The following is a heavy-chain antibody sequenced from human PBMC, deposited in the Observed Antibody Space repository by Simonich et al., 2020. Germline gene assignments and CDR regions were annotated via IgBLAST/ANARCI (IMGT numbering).Heavy chain of an antibody. Sequence: QVQLQQWGAGLLKPSETLSLTCAVYGGSFSGYYGSGISQPPGKGLEWIGEINNSGITKYNPSLTGRVTISVDTSKNQFSRKLSSVTAADTAVYYCARETVVVTADAFDIWGQGTMVTVSS. CDR3: ARETVVVTADAFDI. D-gene: IGHD2-21*02. J-gene: IGHJ3*02. CDR2: INNSGIT. V-gene: IGHV4-34*01. CDR1: GGSFSGYY.